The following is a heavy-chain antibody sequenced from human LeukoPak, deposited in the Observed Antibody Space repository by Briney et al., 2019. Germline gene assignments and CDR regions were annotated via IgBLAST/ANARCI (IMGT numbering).Heavy chain of an antibody. CDR2: INPNSGGT. V-gene: IGHV1-2*02. CDR3: ARTFGELFPADFDY. D-gene: IGHD3-10*01. J-gene: IGHJ4*02. Sequence: ASVKVSCKASGYTFTSYGISWVRQAPGQGLEWMGWINPNSGGTNYAQKFQGRVTMTRDTSISTAYMELSRLRSDDTAVYYCARTFGELFPADFDYWGQGTLVTVSS. CDR1: GYTFTSYG.